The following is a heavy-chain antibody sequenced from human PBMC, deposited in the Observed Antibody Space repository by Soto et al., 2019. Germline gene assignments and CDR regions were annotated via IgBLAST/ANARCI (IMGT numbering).Heavy chain of an antibody. Sequence: GGSLRLSCAASGFTFSSYGMHWVRQAPGKGLEWVAVISYDGSNKYYADSVKGRFTISRDNSKNTLYLQMNSLRAEDTAVYYCAKDNLWTGAVAVAGTPQSYWGQGTLVTVSS. V-gene: IGHV3-30*18. CDR2: ISYDGSNK. D-gene: IGHD6-19*01. CDR3: AKDNLWTGAVAVAGTPQSY. CDR1: GFTFSSYG. J-gene: IGHJ4*02.